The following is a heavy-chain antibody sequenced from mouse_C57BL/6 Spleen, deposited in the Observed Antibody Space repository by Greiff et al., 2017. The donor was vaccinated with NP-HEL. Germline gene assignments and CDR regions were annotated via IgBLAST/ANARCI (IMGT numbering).Heavy chain of an antibody. V-gene: IGHV5-9-1*02. Sequence: EVKLQESGEGLVKPGGSLKLSCAASGFTFSSYAMSWVRQTPEKRLEWVAYISSGGDYIYYADTVKGRFTISRDNARNTLYLQMSSLKSEDTAMYYCTRKAFYYGNYYAMDYWGQGTSVTVSS. CDR1: GFTFSSYA. J-gene: IGHJ4*01. D-gene: IGHD2-1*01. CDR3: TRKAFYYGNYYAMDY. CDR2: ISSGGDYI.